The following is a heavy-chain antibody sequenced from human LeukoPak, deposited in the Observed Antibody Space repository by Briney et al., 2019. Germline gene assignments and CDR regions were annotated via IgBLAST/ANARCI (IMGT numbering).Heavy chain of an antibody. V-gene: IGHV3-23*01. CDR2: ISGSGGST. D-gene: IGHD5/OR15-5a*01. CDR3: ARDPTQYLRYGHFDY. Sequence: GSLRLSCAASGFTFSSYAMSWVRQAPGKGLEWVSAISGSGGSTYYADSVKGRFTISRDNSKNTLYLQMNSLRAEDTAVYYCARDPTQYLRYGHFDYWGQGTLVTVSS. J-gene: IGHJ4*02. CDR1: GFTFSSYA.